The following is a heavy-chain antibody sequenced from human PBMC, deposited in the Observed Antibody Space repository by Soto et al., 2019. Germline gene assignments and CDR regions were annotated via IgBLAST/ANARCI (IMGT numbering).Heavy chain of an antibody. Sequence: PSETLSLTCAVYGGSFSGYYWSWIRQPPGKGLEWIGEINHSGSTNYNPSFKSRVTISVDTSKNQFSLKLSSVTAADTAVYYCARWSIVGANRFDYWGQGTLVTVS. V-gene: IGHV4-34*01. D-gene: IGHD1-26*01. CDR3: ARWSIVGANRFDY. J-gene: IGHJ4*02. CDR1: GGSFSGYY. CDR2: INHSGST.